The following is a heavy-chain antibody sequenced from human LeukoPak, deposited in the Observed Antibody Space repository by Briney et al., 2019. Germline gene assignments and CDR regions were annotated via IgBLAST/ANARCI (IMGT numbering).Heavy chain of an antibody. V-gene: IGHV4-59*01. D-gene: IGHD6-19*01. CDR3: ARLPDISGWPFDY. CDR2: IRHSGRT. CDR1: DDSINRDF. Sequence: PSETLSLTCTASDDSINRDFWTWIRQPPEKGLEWIGYIRHSGRTEYNPSLQNRVTISIDRSKNQFSLRLTSVTAADTAIYYCARLPDISGWPFDYWGQGMLVTVSS. J-gene: IGHJ4*02.